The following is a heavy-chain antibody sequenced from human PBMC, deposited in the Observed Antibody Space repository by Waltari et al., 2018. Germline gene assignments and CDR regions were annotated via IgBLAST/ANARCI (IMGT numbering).Heavy chain of an antibody. CDR3: ARTAECSDIDCYRHFDY. D-gene: IGHD2-21*02. V-gene: IGHV3-30*01. J-gene: IGHJ4*02. CDR2: ILHDGKNK. CDR1: GFTFSSAA. Sequence: QVQLVESGGGVVQPGTSLRLSCAASGFTFSSAAMHWVRHAPGKGPEWVAIILHDGKNKDYADSVKGRFTISRDNSMDTLYRQMNSLRAVDTAVYFCARTAECSDIDCYRHFDYWGQGTLGTVSS.